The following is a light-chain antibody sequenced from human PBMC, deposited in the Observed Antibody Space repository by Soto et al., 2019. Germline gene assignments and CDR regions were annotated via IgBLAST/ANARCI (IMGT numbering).Light chain of an antibody. CDR2: AAS. CDR1: QIISSW. Sequence: DIQMTQSPSTLSASVGDRVTITCRASQIISSWLAWYQQKPGKAPKLLIYAASNLQSGVPSRFSGSGSGTDFTLTISSQQPEDFATYFCQQSYSTPPWTFGLGTKGDIK. J-gene: IGKJ1*01. CDR3: QQSYSTPPWT. V-gene: IGKV1-39*01.